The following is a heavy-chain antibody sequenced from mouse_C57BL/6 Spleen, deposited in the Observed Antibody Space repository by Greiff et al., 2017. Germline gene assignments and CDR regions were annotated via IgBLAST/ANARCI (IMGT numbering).Heavy chain of an antibody. J-gene: IGHJ2*01. CDR1: GFTFSSYA. CDR2: ISSGGAYI. D-gene: IGHD2-1*01. Sequence: EVKLMESGEGLVKPGGSLKLSCAASGFTFSSYAMSWVRQTPEKRLEWVAYISSGGAYIYYADTVKGRFTISRDNARNTLYLQMSSLKSEDTDMYYCTRDLGIDYCIFYFDDSGPGTTLTVAS. CDR3: TRDLGIDYCIFYFDD. V-gene: IGHV5-9-1*02.